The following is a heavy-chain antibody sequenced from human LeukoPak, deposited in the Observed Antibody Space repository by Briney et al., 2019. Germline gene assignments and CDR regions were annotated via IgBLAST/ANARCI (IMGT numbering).Heavy chain of an antibody. CDR3: ARGRGVHWLDY. Sequence: SETLSLTCAVYGGSFSGYYWSWIRQPPGKGLEWIGEINHSGSTNYNPSLKSRVTISVDTSKNQFSLKLSYVTAADTAVYYCARGRGVHWLDYWGQGTLVTVSS. V-gene: IGHV4-34*01. CDR2: INHSGST. J-gene: IGHJ4*02. CDR1: GGSFSGYY. D-gene: IGHD1-1*01.